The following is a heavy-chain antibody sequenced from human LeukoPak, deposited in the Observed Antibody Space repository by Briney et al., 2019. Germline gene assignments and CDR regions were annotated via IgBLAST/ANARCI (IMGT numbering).Heavy chain of an antibody. CDR3: AKDWSYSGWAYYFDY. J-gene: IGHJ4*02. CDR1: GFTFTTYW. Sequence: GGSLRLSCAASGFTFTTYWMSWVRQLPGKGLEWVANINQDRTEKYYVDSVKGRFTISRDNSKNTLYVQMNSLRAEDTAVYYCAKDWSYSGWAYYFDYWGQGTLVTVSS. V-gene: IGHV3-7*01. D-gene: IGHD6-19*01. CDR2: INQDRTEK.